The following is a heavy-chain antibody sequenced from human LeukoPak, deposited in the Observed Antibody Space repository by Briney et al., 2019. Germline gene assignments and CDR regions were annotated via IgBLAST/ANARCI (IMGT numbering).Heavy chain of an antibody. D-gene: IGHD3-9*01. V-gene: IGHV3-30*04. J-gene: IGHJ4*02. CDR2: ISYDGSNK. Sequence: PGGSLRLSCAASGFTFSSYAMHWVRQAPGRGLEWVAVISYDGSNKYYADSVKGRFSISRDNSKNTLYLQMNSLRAEDTAVYYCAKDLRALTIFSRGFDYWGQGTLVTVSS. CDR1: GFTFSSYA. CDR3: AKDLRALTIFSRGFDY.